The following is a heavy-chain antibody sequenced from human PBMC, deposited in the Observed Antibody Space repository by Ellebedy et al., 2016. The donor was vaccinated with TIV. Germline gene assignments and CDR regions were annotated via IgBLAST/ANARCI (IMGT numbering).Heavy chain of an antibody. CDR3: RGELHGIIT. D-gene: IGHD1-7*01. V-gene: IGHV3-15*01. J-gene: IGHJ5*02. Sequence: GESLKISCEVSGFIFNKAWMSWVRQAPGKGLEWVGRIKSRGDGGTTDYAAPVRGRFTVSRDDSKNTHYLQMNSLKTEDTGVYYCRGELHGIITWGLGTLVTVSS. CDR2: IKSRGDGGTT. CDR1: GFIFNKAW.